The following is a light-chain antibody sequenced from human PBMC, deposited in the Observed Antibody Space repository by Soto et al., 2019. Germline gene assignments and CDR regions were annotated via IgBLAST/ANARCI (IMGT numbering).Light chain of an antibody. V-gene: IGLV1-51*02. J-gene: IGLJ7*01. CDR1: SSNIGKNY. CDR2: ESD. Sequence: QSVLTQSPSVSAAPGQTVTISCSGSSSNIGKNYVSWYQQLPGTAPKRLIYESDRRPSGIPDRFSGSKSGTSATLGITELQTGDEADYYCGTWDSSLNAGVFGGGTQLTVL. CDR3: GTWDSSLNAGV.